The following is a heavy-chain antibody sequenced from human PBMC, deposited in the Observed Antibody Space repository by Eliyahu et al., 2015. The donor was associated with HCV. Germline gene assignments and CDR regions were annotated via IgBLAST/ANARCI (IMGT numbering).Heavy chain of an antibody. Sequence: QVQLVQSGAEVKKPGAXXKVSCKASGYTFTSYYMXWVRQAPGQGLEWMGIINPSGXSTSYAQKFQGRVTMTRDTSTSTVYMELSSLRSEDTAVYYCARVGWGPSDYWGQGTLVTVSS. D-gene: IGHD6-19*01. J-gene: IGHJ4*02. V-gene: IGHV1-46*01. CDR2: INPSGXST. CDR1: GYTFTSYY. CDR3: ARVGWGPSDY.